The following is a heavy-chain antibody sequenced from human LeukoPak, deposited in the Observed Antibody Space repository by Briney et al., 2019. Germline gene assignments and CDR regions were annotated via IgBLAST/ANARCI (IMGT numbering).Heavy chain of an antibody. V-gene: IGHV3-21*01. CDR2: ISSSSSYI. Sequence: GGSLRLSCAASGFTFSSYSMNWVRQAPGKGLEWVSSISSSSSYIYYADSVKGRFTISRDNAKNSLYLQMNSLRAEDTAVYYCARDFFGSSSSFDYWGQGTLVTVSS. D-gene: IGHD6-6*01. J-gene: IGHJ4*02. CDR1: GFTFSSYS. CDR3: ARDFFGSSSSFDY.